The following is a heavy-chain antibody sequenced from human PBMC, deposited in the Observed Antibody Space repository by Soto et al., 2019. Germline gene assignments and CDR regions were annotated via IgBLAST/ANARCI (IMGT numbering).Heavy chain of an antibody. CDR1: GESFSGFF. CDR3: ARVDRYSYGPDAFDI. V-gene: IGHV4-34*01. CDR2: INHSGSV. D-gene: IGHD5-18*01. J-gene: IGHJ3*02. Sequence: PSETLSLTCAVYGESFSGFFWSWIRQPPGKGLEWIGEINHSGSVNYNPSLKSRVTISVDTTKNQFSLKLRSVTAADTAVYYCARVDRYSYGPDAFDIWGQGTMVTVSS.